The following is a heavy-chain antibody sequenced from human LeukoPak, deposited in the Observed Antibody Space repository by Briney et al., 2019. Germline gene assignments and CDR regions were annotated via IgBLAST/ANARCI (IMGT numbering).Heavy chain of an antibody. CDR2: ISAYNANT. CDR1: GYTFTSYG. CDR3: AREGGHCSSTSCPGWFDP. Sequence: AVTVSFTGSGYTFTSYGIGWVRPAPGQGGERVGWISAYNANTNYAPTLQRRLTMTTAPSPSTAYMELRSLTSDDTAVYYCAREGGHCSSTSCPGWFDPWGQGTLVTVSS. J-gene: IGHJ5*02. V-gene: IGHV1-18*01. D-gene: IGHD2-2*01.